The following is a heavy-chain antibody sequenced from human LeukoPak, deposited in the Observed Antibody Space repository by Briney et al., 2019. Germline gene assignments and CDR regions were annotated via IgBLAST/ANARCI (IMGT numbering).Heavy chain of an antibody. CDR2: INHSGST. J-gene: IGHJ4*02. D-gene: IGHD1-26*01. CDR1: WGSLCGFF. V-gene: IGHV4-34*01. CDR3: ARVGYSENYLRD. Sequence: LGALSLTPAVYWGSLCGFFWSWIPPPPGEGVGWIGEINHSGSTNYNPSLKSRATISVDTSKNQFSLKLSSVTAAETAVYYCARVGYSENYLRDWGQGTLVTVSS.